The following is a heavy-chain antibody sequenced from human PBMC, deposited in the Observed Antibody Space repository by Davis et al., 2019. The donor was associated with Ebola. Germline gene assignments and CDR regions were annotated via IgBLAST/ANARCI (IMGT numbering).Heavy chain of an antibody. CDR3: ARDVTMVRGVITDYYYYGMDV. CDR2: MNPNSGNT. CDR1: GYTFTSYD. Sequence: ASVKVSCKASGYTFTSYDINWVRQATGQGLEWMGWMNPNSGNTGYAQKSQGRVTMTRDTSISTAYMELSRLRSDDTAVYYWARDVTMVRGVITDYYYYGMDVWGQGTTVTVSS. V-gene: IGHV1-8*01. J-gene: IGHJ6*02. D-gene: IGHD3-10*01.